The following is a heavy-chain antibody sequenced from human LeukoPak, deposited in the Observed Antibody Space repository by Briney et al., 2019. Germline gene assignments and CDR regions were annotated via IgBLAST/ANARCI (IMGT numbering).Heavy chain of an antibody. V-gene: IGHV3-21*01. Sequence: NPGGSLRLSCAASGFTFSTYNMHWVRQAPGKGLEWVSSISGTSRSTYINHPDSVKGRFTISRDNAENSLYLQMNSLRAEDTAVYYCARPSINDYGDFGYWGQGTLVTVSS. CDR3: ARPSINDYGDFGY. D-gene: IGHD4-17*01. J-gene: IGHJ4*02. CDR1: GFTFSTYN. CDR2: ISGTSRSTYI.